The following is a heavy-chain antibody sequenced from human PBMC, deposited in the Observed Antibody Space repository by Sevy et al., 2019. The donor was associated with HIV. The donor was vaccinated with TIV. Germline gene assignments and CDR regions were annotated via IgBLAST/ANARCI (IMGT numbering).Heavy chain of an antibody. D-gene: IGHD3-22*01. Sequence: GVLRLSCTGSGFTFGDYAMSWFRQAPGMGLEWVGFIRSKDYGGATEYAASVKGRFTISRDDYKSIADLQMNSLKTEDTAVYYCTRGYYYDSSGYSDYWGQGTLVTVSS. CDR3: TRGYYYDSSGYSDY. CDR2: IRSKDYGGAT. CDR1: GFTFGDYA. J-gene: IGHJ4*02. V-gene: IGHV3-49*03.